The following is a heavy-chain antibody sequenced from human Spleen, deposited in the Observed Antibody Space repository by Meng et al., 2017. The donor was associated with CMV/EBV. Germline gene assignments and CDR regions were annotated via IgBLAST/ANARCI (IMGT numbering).Heavy chain of an antibody. CDR3: ARSLAIPYYYYGMDV. V-gene: IGHV1-69*05. Sequence: SVKVSCKASGGTFSSYAISWVRQAPGQGLEWMGGIIPIFGTANYAQKFQGRVTITTDESTSTAYMELSSLRSEDTAVYYCARSLAIPYYYYGMDVWGQGTTVTVSS. CDR1: GGTFSSYA. CDR2: IIPIFGTA. J-gene: IGHJ6*02.